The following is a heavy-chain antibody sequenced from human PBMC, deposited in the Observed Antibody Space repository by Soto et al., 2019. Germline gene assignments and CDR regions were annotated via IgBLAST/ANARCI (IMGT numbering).Heavy chain of an antibody. CDR2: IWYDGSNK. Sequence: QVQLVESGGGVVQPGRSLRLSCAASGFTFSSYGMHWVRQAPGKGLEWVAVIWYDGSNKYYADSVKGRFTISRDNSKNTLYLQMNSLRDEDTAVYYCARDHGDILTGYIDYWGQGTLVTVSS. CDR1: GFTFSSYG. V-gene: IGHV3-33*01. J-gene: IGHJ4*02. D-gene: IGHD3-9*01. CDR3: ARDHGDILTGYIDY.